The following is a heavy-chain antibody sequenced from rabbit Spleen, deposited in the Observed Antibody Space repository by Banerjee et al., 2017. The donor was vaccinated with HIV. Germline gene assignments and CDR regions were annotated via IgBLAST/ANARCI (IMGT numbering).Heavy chain of an antibody. Sequence: QSLEESWGALVKPGASLTLTCTASGVSFSSSSYMCWVRQPPGKGPEWIACIGAAITYTTYYATWAKGRFTISKTSSTTVTLQMTSLTAADTATYFCARNYVNAFDPWGQGTLVTVS. V-gene: IGHV1S40*01. CDR2: IGAAITYTT. CDR3: ARNYVNAFDP. D-gene: IGHD1-1*01. J-gene: IGHJ2*01. CDR1: GVSFSSSSY.